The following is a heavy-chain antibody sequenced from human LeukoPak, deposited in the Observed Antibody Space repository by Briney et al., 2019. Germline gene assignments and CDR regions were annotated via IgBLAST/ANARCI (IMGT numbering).Heavy chain of an antibody. CDR2: ISYDGSNK. CDR3: ARDLHRGYSYGFDY. Sequence: GGSLRLSCAASGFTFSSNAMHWVRQAPGKGLEWVAVISYDGSNKYYADSVKGRFTISRDNSKNTLYLQMNSLRAEGTAVYYCARDLHRGYSYGFDYWGQGTLVTVSS. CDR1: GFTFSSNA. V-gene: IGHV3-30*04. D-gene: IGHD5-18*01. J-gene: IGHJ4*02.